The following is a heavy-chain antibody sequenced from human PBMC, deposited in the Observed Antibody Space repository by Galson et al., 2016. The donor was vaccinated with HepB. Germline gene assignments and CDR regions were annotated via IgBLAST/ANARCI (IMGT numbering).Heavy chain of an antibody. D-gene: IGHD4-17*01. Sequence: SLRLSCAASGFIFGHPSMNWVRQAPGTGLEWVASIWYDGTKKNSADPVKGRFTISKDKGRMTFSGANSKDTLYLQMNSLGTEDTAVYYCARASGDLFDYWGQGTLVTVSS. V-gene: IGHV3-33*08. CDR3: ARASGDLFDY. J-gene: IGHJ4*02. CDR2: IWYDGTKK. CDR1: GFIFGHPS.